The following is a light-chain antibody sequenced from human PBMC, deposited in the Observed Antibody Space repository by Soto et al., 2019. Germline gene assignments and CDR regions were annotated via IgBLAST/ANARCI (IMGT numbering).Light chain of an antibody. CDR2: VAS. CDR3: QQYGGSPRT. Sequence: EIVLTQSPGTLSLSPGEGATLSCRASQSVSSSLAWYQQKRGQAPRLLIHVASSRATGIPDRFSGSGSGTDFTLTISRLEPEDFAVYYCQQYGGSPRTFGQGTKVEVK. CDR1: QSVSSS. V-gene: IGKV3-20*01. J-gene: IGKJ1*01.